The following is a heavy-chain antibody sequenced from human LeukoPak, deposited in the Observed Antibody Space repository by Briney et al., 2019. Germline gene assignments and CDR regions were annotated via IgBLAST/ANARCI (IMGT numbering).Heavy chain of an antibody. CDR1: GFTFSSYS. CDR3: ARPNGELGVWYCSGGSCYSGYFDY. Sequence: GGSLRLSCAASGFTFSSYSMNWVRQAPGKGLEWVSSISSSSSYIYYADSVKGRFTISRDNAKNSLYLQMNILRAEDRAVYYCARPNGELGVWYCSGGSCYSGYFDYWGQGTLVTVSS. D-gene: IGHD2-15*01. CDR2: ISSSSSYI. V-gene: IGHV3-21*01. J-gene: IGHJ4*02.